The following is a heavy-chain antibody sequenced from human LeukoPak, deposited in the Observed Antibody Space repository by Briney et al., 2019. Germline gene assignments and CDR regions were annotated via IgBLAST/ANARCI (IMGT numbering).Heavy chain of an antibody. V-gene: IGHV1-2*02. D-gene: IGHD3-22*01. CDR2: INPNSGGT. CDR3: AREQLYYDSSGYYPDY. CDR1: GYTFTGYY. Sequence: ASVKVSCKASGYTFTGYYMHWVRQAPGQGLEWMGWINPNSGGTNYAQKFQGRVTMTRDTSISTAYMELSRLRSDDTAVYYCAREQLYYDSSGYYPDYWGQGTLVTVSS. J-gene: IGHJ4*02.